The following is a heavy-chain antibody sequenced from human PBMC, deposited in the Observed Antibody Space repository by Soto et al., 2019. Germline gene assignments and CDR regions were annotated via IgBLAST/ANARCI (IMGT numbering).Heavy chain of an antibody. J-gene: IGHJ4*02. V-gene: IGHV3-23*01. Sequence: GGSLRLSCAASGFTFSSYHMSWVRQAPGKGLEWVSAISSGGNTYYADSVKGRFTIFRDNSNNMMYLQLKSLRADDTAVYYCASEFGLGAVGTVGFSYWGQGTLVPVSS. CDR2: ISSGGNT. CDR1: GFTFSSYH. CDR3: ASEFGLGAVGTVGFSY. D-gene: IGHD1-26*01.